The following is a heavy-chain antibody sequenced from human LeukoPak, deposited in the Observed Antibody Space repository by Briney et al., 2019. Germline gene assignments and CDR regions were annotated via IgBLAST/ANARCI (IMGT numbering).Heavy chain of an antibody. V-gene: IGHV3-11*01. CDR1: GFTFSDYY. CDR3: ARDQPGYSYGYAHYYYGMDV. Sequence: PGGSLRLSCAASGFTFSDYYMSWIRQAPGKGLEWVSYISSSGSTIYYADSVKGRFTTSRDNAKNSLYLQMNSLRAEDTAVYYCARDQPGYSYGYAHYYYGMDVWGQGTTVTVSS. CDR2: ISSSGSTI. D-gene: IGHD5-18*01. J-gene: IGHJ6*02.